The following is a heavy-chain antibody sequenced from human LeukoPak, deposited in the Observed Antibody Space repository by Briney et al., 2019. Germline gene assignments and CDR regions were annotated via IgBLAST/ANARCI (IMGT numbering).Heavy chain of an antibody. CDR2: IYYSGST. D-gene: IGHD2-15*01. V-gene: IGHV4-39*01. Sequence: PSETLSLTCTVSGCSISSSSYYWGWIRQPPGKGLEWLGSIYYSGSTYYNPSLKSRVTISVDTSKNQFSLKLSSVTAADTAVYYCARHDMDPKYNYMDVWGKGTTVTVSS. J-gene: IGHJ6*03. CDR3: ARHDMDPKYNYMDV. CDR1: GCSISSSSYY.